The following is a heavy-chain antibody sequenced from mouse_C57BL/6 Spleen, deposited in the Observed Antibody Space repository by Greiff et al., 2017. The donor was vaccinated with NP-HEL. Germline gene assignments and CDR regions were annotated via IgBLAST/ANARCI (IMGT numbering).Heavy chain of an antibody. CDR2: IWTAGGT. CDR3: ARKDSSGPGPFAY. Sequence: VKLMESGPGLVAPSQSLSITCTVSGFSLTSYAISWVRQPPGKGLEWLGVIWTAGGTNYNSALKSRLSISKDNYKSQVCLKMNSLQTDDTARYYCARKDSSGPGPFAYWGQGTLVTVSA. CDR1: GFSLTSYA. V-gene: IGHV2-9-1*01. D-gene: IGHD3-2*02. J-gene: IGHJ3*01.